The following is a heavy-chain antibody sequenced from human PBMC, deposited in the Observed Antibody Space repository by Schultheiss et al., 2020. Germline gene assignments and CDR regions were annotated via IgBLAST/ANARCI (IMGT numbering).Heavy chain of an antibody. V-gene: IGHV3-13*01. CDR1: GFTFSSFS. Sequence: GGSLRLSCAASGFTFSSFSMNWVRQAPGKGLEWVSAIGTAGDTYYPGSVKGRFTISRENAKNSLYLQMNSLRAGDTAVYYCARAGYSSSPGGMDVWGKGTTVTVSS. D-gene: IGHD6-13*01. CDR2: IGTAGDT. J-gene: IGHJ6*04. CDR3: ARAGYSSSPGGMDV.